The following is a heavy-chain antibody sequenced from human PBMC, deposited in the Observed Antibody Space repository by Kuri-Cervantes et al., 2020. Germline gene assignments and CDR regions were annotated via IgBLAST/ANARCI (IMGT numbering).Heavy chain of an antibody. CDR2: IWYDGSNK. V-gene: IGHV3-33*01. J-gene: IGHJ6*02. CDR3: ARDQKVRSRSFFVLRYGMDV. D-gene: IGHD2/OR15-2a*01. Sequence: GGSLRLSCAASGFTFSSYGMHWVRQAPGKGLEWVAVIWYDGSNKYYADSVKGRFTISRDNSKNTLYLQMNSLRAEDTAVYYCARDQKVRSRSFFVLRYGMDVWGQGTTVTVSS. CDR1: GFTFSSYG.